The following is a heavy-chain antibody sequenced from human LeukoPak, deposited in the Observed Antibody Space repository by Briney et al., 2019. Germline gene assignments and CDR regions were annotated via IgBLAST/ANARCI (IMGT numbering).Heavy chain of an antibody. V-gene: IGHV3-21*01. Sequence: GGSLRLSCAASGFTFSSYSMNWVRQAPGKGLEWVSSISSSSSYIYYADSVKGRFTISRDNAKNSLYLQMNSLRAEDTAVYYCARGDVDTAMGKFDYWGQGTLDTVSS. CDR1: GFTFSSYS. J-gene: IGHJ4*02. D-gene: IGHD5-18*01. CDR2: ISSSSSYI. CDR3: ARGDVDTAMGKFDY.